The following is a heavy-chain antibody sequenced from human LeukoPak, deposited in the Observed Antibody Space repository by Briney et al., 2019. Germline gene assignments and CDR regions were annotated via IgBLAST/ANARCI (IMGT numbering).Heavy chain of an antibody. J-gene: IGHJ4*02. CDR1: GFTFSDYA. V-gene: IGHV3-23*01. D-gene: IGHD3/OR15-3a*01. Sequence: PGGSLRLSCAASGFTFSDYAMNWVRQAPGKGLEWVSAISGSAGASYYADSVKGRFTISRDNSKNTLYLQMNSLKAEDTAVYYCAKGRGLVSPDDHWGQGTLVTVSS. CDR3: AKGRGLVSPDDH. CDR2: ISGSAGAS.